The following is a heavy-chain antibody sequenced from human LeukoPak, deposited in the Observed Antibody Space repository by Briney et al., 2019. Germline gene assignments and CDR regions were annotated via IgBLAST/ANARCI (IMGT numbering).Heavy chain of an antibody. J-gene: IGHJ4*02. V-gene: IGHV3-74*01. CDR3: AKDKGRERDY. Sequence: GGSLRLSCAGSEFTFNYGMDWVRQAPGKGLVWVSFINPDGSATSYADAVKGRFTISRDNSKNTLNLQMNSLRVEDTAVYYCAKDKGRERDYWGQGTLVTVSS. D-gene: IGHD1-26*01. CDR1: EFTFNYG. CDR2: INPDGSAT.